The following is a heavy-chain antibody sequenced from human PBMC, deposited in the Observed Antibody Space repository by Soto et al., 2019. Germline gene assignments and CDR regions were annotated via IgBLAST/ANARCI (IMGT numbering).Heavy chain of an antibody. J-gene: IGHJ5*02. CDR1: GFSFSSYW. D-gene: IGHD3-10*01. CDR2: IKQDGREK. V-gene: IGHV3-7*03. CDR3: AGDGVRNGANNGGLDP. Sequence: DVQLVESGGDFVQPGGSLRLSCAASGFSFSSYWMTWVRQAPGKGLEWVANIKQDGREKYYVASVKGRFTISRDNGKNLLFLQMDSLTPDDTAVYYCAGDGVRNGANNGGLDPWGQGTLVTVSS.